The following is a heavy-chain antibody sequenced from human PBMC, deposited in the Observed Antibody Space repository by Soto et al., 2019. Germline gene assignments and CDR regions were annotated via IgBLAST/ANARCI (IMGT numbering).Heavy chain of an antibody. J-gene: IGHJ3*02. V-gene: IGHV3-9*01. CDR3: AKSTGLDKDASDI. D-gene: IGHD2-2*03. Sequence: EVQLVESGGGLVQPGRSLRLSCAASGFTFDDYAMHWVRQAPGKGLEWVSGISWNSGSIGYADSVKGRFTISRDNAKNSLYLQMNSLRAEDTALYYCAKSTGLDKDASDIWGQGTMVTVSS. CDR2: ISWNSGSI. CDR1: GFTFDDYA.